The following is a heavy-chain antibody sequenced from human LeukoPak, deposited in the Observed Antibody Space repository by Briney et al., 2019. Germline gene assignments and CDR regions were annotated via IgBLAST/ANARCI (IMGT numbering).Heavy chain of an antibody. Sequence: GGSLRLSCAASGFTFTNAWMNWVRQAPGKGLEWVGFIRSKAYGGTTEYAASVKGRFTISRDDSKSIAYLQMNGLKTEDTAVYYCTSPYSGSYSFDYWGQGTLVTVSS. D-gene: IGHD1-26*01. CDR1: GFTFTNAW. CDR3: TSPYSGSYSFDY. CDR2: IRSKAYGGTT. J-gene: IGHJ4*02. V-gene: IGHV3-49*04.